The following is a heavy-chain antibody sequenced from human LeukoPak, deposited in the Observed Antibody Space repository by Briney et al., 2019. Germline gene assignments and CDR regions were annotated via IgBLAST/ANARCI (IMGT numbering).Heavy chain of an antibody. D-gene: IGHD2-15*01. Sequence: SVKVSCKAFGGSFSSEAISWVRQAPGQGIEWMGGIIPIFGTANYAQKFQGRVTITTDESPSTAYMEVSSLRSEDTAVYYCGRKAGDCGGGSCYSIDYWGQGTLVTVSS. CDR2: IIPIFGTA. CDR1: GGSFSSEA. V-gene: IGHV1-69*05. CDR3: GRKAGDCGGGSCYSIDY. J-gene: IGHJ4*02.